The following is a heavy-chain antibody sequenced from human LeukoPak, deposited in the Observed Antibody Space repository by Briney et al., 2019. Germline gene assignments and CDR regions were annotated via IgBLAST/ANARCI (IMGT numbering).Heavy chain of an antibody. J-gene: IGHJ6*02. CDR3: ARIPTDGYDGNYFYYYYGMGV. Sequence: SETLSLTCAVSGDSISSTNWWSWVRQPPGKGLEWIGETYHSGSTNYNPSLKSRVTISVDKSKNHFSLNLYSVTAADTAVYYCARIPTDGYDGNYFYYYYGMGVWGQGTTVTVSS. CDR2: TYHSGST. D-gene: IGHD1-26*01. CDR1: GDSISSTNW. V-gene: IGHV4-4*02.